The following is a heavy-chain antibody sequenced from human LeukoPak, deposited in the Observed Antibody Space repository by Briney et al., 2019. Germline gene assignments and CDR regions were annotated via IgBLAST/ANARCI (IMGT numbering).Heavy chain of an antibody. CDR3: ARDGGDGGGSR. CDR1: GGTFSST. V-gene: IGHV1-69*04. J-gene: IGHJ4*02. Sequence: SVKVSCKASGGTFSSTISWVRQAPGQRLEWMGRIIPILYMTRYAQKFQGRLAITADKATSTIYMDLTSLRSDDTVVYYCARDGGDGGGSRWGQGTQVTVSS. CDR2: IIPILYMT. D-gene: IGHD3-16*01.